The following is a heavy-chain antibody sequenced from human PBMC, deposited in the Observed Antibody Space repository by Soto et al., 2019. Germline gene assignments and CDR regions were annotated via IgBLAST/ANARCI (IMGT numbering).Heavy chain of an antibody. V-gene: IGHV4-31*03. Sequence: SETLSLTCTVSGGSISSGGYYWSWIRQHPGKGLEWIGYIYYSGITYNNPSLKSRVTISVDTSKNQFSLKLSSVTAADTAVYYCARVYSGYDYRGWFDPWGQGXLVTVHS. CDR3: ARVYSGYDYRGWFDP. D-gene: IGHD5-12*01. CDR2: IYYSGIT. CDR1: GGSISSGGYY. J-gene: IGHJ5*02.